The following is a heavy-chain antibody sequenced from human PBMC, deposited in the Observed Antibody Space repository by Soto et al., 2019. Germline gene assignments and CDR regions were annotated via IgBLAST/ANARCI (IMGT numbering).Heavy chain of an antibody. J-gene: IGHJ6*02. CDR3: ARSQGSSTSLEIYYYYYYGMDV. D-gene: IGHD2-2*01. CDR1: GGTFSSYA. CDR2: IIPISGTA. Sequence: QVQLVQSGAEVKKPGSSVKVSCKASGGTFSSYAISWVRQAPGQGLEWMGGIIPISGTAKYAQKFQGRVTITAAESTSTAYMELSSMRSEDTAVYYCARSQGSSTSLEIYYYYYYGMDVWGQGTTVTVSS. V-gene: IGHV1-69*01.